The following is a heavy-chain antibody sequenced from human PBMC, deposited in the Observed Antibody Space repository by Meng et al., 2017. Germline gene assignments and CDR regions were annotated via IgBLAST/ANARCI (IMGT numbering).Heavy chain of an antibody. CDR3: ARGGYYYDSSGLAAYAFDI. CDR2: IKQDGSEK. J-gene: IGHJ3*02. CDR1: GFTFSSYW. D-gene: IGHD3-22*01. Sequence: GESLKISCAASGFTFSSYWMSWVRQAPGKGLEWVANIKQDGSEKYYVDSVKGRFTIPRDNAKNSLYLQMNSLRAEDTAVYYCARGGYYYDSSGLAAYAFDIWGQGTMVTVSS. V-gene: IGHV3-7*01.